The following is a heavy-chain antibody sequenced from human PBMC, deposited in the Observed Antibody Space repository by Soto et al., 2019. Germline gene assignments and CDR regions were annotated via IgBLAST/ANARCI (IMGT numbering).Heavy chain of an antibody. CDR1: GFTVSSNY. CDR2: IYSGGST. J-gene: IGHJ1*01. Sequence: EVQLVESGGGLVQPGGSLRLSCAASGFTVSSNYMSWVRQAPGKGLEWVSVIYSGGSTYYADSVKGRFTISRDNSKNTLYLQMNSLRAEDTAVYYCARDTMIVPFQHWGQGTLVTVSS. V-gene: IGHV3-66*01. D-gene: IGHD3-22*01. CDR3: ARDTMIVPFQH.